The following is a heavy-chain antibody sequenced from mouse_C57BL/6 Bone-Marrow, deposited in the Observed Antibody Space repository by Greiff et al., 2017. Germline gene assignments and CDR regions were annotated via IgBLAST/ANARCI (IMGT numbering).Heavy chain of an antibody. Sequence: QVQLQQPGAELVMPGASVKLSCKASGYTFTSYWMHWVKQRPGQGLEWIGEIAPSASYTKYNQKFKGKATLTVDKASSTAYMQLSSLTSEDAAVCYCARDKRYSRDLFDYWGQGTTLTVSS. V-gene: IGHV1-69*01. CDR1: GYTFTSYW. D-gene: IGHD1-1*01. J-gene: IGHJ2*01. CDR2: IAPSASYT. CDR3: ARDKRYSRDLFDY.